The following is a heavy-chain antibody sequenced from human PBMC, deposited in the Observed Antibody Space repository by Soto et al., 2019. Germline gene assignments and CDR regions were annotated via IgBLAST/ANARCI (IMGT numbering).Heavy chain of an antibody. CDR1: GFTFSSYG. D-gene: IGHD2-2*01. J-gene: IGHJ6*02. CDR2: ISSDGSNK. Sequence: PGGSLRLSCAASGFTFSSYGMHWVRQAPGKGLEWVAVISSDGSNKYYPDSVKGRFTISRDNSKNTLYLQMNSLRAEDTAVYYCAKDYSIIVVPAATDYYYGMDVWGQGTTVTVS. V-gene: IGHV3-30*18. CDR3: AKDYSIIVVPAATDYYYGMDV.